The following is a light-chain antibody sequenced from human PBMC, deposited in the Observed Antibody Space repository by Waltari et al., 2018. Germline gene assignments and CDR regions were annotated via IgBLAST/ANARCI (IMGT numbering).Light chain of an antibody. CDR1: ASNIGNNV. CDR2: RSV. V-gene: IGLV1-44*01. Sequence: QSVLTQPPSASGTPGQGVTISCSGGASNIGNNVVTWYQQVPGKAPKRLLSRSVGRPAVVPGRFSGSKSGTSASLAISVLQAEDEADYYCAAWDDSLNGRWVFGGGTKVTVL. J-gene: IGLJ3*02. CDR3: AAWDDSLNGRWV.